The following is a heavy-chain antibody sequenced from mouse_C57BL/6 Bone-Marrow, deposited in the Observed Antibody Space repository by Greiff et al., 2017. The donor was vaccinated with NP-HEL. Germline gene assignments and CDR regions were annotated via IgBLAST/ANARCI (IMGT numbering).Heavy chain of an antibody. J-gene: IGHJ4*01. CDR2: IYPGSGST. D-gene: IGHD1-1*01. Sequence: QVQLKQPGAELVKPGASVKMSCKASGYTFTSYWITWVKQRPGQGLEWIGDIYPGSGSTNYNEKFKSKATLTVDTSSSTAYMQLSSLTSEDSAVYYCARITLWYYGSRIAMDYWGQGTSVTVSS. CDR3: ARITLWYYGSRIAMDY. CDR1: GYTFTSYW. V-gene: IGHV1-55*01.